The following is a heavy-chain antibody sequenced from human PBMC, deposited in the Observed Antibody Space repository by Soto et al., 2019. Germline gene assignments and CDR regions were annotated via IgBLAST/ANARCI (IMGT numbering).Heavy chain of an antibody. J-gene: IGHJ4*02. CDR3: TKRDLAY. V-gene: IGHV3-23*01. Sequence: GSLRLACAASGFTFSSYAMSWVRQAPGKGLEWVSTVSDSGGSTYYADSVTGRFTISRDNSKNTLYLQMNSLRVEDSAIYYCTKRDLAYWGQGTLVTVSP. CDR1: GFTFSSYA. CDR2: VSDSGGST.